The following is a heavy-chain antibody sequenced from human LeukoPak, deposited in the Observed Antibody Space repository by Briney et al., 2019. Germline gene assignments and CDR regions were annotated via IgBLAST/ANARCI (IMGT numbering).Heavy chain of an antibody. Sequence: XISWVRQAPGXGLEXMGGIIPIFGTANYAQKFQGRVTITADESTSTAYMELSSLRSEDTAVYYCAREYSSGTYYFDYWGQGTLVTVSS. CDR3: AREYSSGTYYFDY. V-gene: IGHV1-69*01. CDR1: X. J-gene: IGHJ4*02. D-gene: IGHD6-19*01. CDR2: IIPIFGTA.